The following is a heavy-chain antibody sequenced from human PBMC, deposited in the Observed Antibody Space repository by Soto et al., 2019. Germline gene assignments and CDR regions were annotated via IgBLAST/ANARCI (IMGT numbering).Heavy chain of an antibody. Sequence: GSLRLSCAASGFTFNSYAMNWVRQAPGKGLAWVSAIGTDGNTYYANSVKGRFTISRDNSRTTLYLQMNSLRVEDTALYYCVRKYPGTRPFESWGHGNMVTVSA. CDR3: VRKYPGTRPFES. D-gene: IGHD2-2*01. CDR1: GFTFNSYA. CDR2: IGTDGNT. V-gene: IGHV3-23*01. J-gene: IGHJ4*01.